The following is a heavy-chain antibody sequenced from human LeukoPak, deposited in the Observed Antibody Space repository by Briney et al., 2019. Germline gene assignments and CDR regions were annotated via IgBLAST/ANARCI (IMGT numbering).Heavy chain of an antibody. Sequence: GGSLRLSCATSGFTFSSYEMNWVRQAPGKGLEWISYITTSGTSTYYADSVKGRFTISRDNGKTALSLQMNSLRAEDTAVYYCARGDGYNFFDYWGQGILVTVSS. D-gene: IGHD5-24*01. V-gene: IGHV3-48*03. J-gene: IGHJ4*02. CDR1: GFTFSSYE. CDR2: ITTSGTST. CDR3: ARGDGYNFFDY.